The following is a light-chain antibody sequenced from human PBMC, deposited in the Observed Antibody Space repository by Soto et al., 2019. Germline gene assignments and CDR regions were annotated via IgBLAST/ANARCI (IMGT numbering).Light chain of an antibody. CDR2: ATS. J-gene: IGKJ2*01. V-gene: IGKV1-39*01. CDR1: ESIGSY. Sequence: DIQMTQSPSSLSASVGDRVTITCRASESIGSYLNWYQHKPGKAPKLLLDATSRLQSGVPSRFSGSRSGTDFTLTISSLQPEDFSTYFCQQSYSPPYTFGQGTNLEIK. CDR3: QQSYSPPYT.